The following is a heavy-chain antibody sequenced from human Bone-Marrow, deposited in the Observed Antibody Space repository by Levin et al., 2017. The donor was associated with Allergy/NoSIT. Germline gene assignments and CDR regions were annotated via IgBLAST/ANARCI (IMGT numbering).Heavy chain of an antibody. J-gene: IGHJ4*02. Sequence: ESLKISCTVSGGSISSHYWSWVRQPPGKGLEYIGYISYSGITNYNPSLKSRLTISKDTSTNQSSLHLSAVTAADTAVYFCARIRVEVPIVDYFDHWGQGTLVTVSS. CDR3: ARIRVEVPIVDYFDH. CDR2: ISYSGIT. V-gene: IGHV4-59*08. CDR1: GGSISSHY. D-gene: IGHD2-15*01.